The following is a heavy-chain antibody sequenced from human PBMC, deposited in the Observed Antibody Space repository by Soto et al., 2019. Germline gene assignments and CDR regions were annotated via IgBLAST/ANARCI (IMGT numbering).Heavy chain of an antibody. D-gene: IGHD5-18*01. CDR1: GGSMSSSNW. J-gene: IGHJ4*02. CDR3: ARSAATVLDY. Sequence: QVQLQESGPGLVKPSGTLSLTCTVSGGSMSSSNWWNWVRQPPGKGLEWIGETHHSGRTNYNPSLXGSVXLXIDKSKNHFSLKLSSVTAAATAVYYCARSAATVLDYWGQGTLVTVSS. CDR2: THHSGRT. V-gene: IGHV4-4*02.